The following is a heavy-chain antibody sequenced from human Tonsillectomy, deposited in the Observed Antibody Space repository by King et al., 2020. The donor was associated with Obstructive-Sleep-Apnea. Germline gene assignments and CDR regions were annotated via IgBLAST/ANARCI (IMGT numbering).Heavy chain of an antibody. CDR2: IYSGGTT. CDR3: ARAPSICTDYYQSWYIDL. V-gene: IGHV3-66*01. Sequence: VQLVESGGGLVQSGGSLRLSCAVSGFTVSNNYMSWVRQAPGKGLEWVSVIYSGGTTYYADSVKGRFTISRDNSKNTLSLQMNSLRAEDTAEYYCARAPSICTDYYQSWYIDLWGRGTLVTVSS. J-gene: IGHJ2*01. CDR1: GFTVSNNY. D-gene: IGHD2-8*02.